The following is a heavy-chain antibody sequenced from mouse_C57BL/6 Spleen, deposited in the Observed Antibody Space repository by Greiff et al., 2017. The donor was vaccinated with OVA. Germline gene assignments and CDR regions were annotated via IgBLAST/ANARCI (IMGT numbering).Heavy chain of an antibody. Sequence: VQLQQPGAELVRPGSSVKLSCKASGYTFTSYWMHWVKQRPIQGLEWIGNIDPSDSETHYNQKFKDKATLTVDKSSSTAYMQLSSLTSEDSAVYYCARGGNYYGSSTWFAYWGQGTLVTVSA. J-gene: IGHJ3*01. V-gene: IGHV1-52*01. CDR3: ARGGNYYGSSTWFAY. CDR2: IDPSDSET. CDR1: GYTFTSYW. D-gene: IGHD1-1*01.